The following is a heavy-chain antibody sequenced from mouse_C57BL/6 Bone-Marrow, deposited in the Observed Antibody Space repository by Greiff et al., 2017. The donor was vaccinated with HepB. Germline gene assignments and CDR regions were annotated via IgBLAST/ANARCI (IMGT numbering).Heavy chain of an antibody. CDR3: TLFITTVVGAMDY. CDR1: GFNIKDYY. D-gene: IGHD1-1*01. Sequence: VQLQQPGAELVRPGASVKLSCTASGFNIKDYYMHWVKQRPEQGLEWIGRIDPEDGDTEYAPKFQGKATMTADTSSNTAYLQLSSLTSEDTAVYYCTLFITTVVGAMDYWGQGTSVTVSS. CDR2: IDPEDGDT. J-gene: IGHJ4*01. V-gene: IGHV14-1*01.